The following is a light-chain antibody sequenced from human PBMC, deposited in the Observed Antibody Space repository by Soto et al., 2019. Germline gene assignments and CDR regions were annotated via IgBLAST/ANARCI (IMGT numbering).Light chain of an antibody. CDR1: SSNIGAGYD. CDR3: QSYDSSLSGYV. Sequence: QSVLTQPPSVSGAPGQRVTISCTGSSSNIGAGYDLHWYQQLPGTAPKLLIYDDNNRPSGVPDRFSGSKSGTSASLPITGLQAEDEADYYCQSYDSSLSGYVFGTGTKLTVL. J-gene: IGLJ1*01. CDR2: DDN. V-gene: IGLV1-40*01.